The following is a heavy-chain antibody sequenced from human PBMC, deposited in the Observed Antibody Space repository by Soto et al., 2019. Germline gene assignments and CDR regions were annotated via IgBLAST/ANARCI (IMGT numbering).Heavy chain of an antibody. CDR3: ARGRYGDY. CDR1: GYAFTTYG. Sequence: QVHLVQSGAEVKKPGASVKVSCNGSGYAFTTYGITWVRQAPGQGLEWMGWISAHNGNTNYAQKLQGRVTLTRDTSTSPAYMELGSMRSDDTAVYYCARGRYGDYWGQGALVTVSS. V-gene: IGHV1-18*01. J-gene: IGHJ4*02. CDR2: ISAHNGNT. D-gene: IGHD1-1*01.